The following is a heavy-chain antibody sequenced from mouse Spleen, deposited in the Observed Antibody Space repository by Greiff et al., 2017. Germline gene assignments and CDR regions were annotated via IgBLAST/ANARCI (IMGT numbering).Heavy chain of an antibody. CDR1: GYTFTSYW. V-gene: IGHV1-64*01. D-gene: IGHD2-4*01. CDR2: IHPNSGST. Sequence: QVQLQQPGAELVKPGASVKLSCKASGYTFTSYWMHWVKQRPGQGLEWIGMIHPNSGSTNYNEKFKSKATLTVDKSSSTAYMQLSSLTSEDSAVYYCARGRPYDYDEEIFDYWGQGTTLTVSS. J-gene: IGHJ2*01. CDR3: ARGRPYDYDEEIFDY.